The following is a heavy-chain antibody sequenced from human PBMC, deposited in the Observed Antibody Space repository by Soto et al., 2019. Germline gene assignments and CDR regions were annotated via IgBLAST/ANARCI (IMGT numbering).Heavy chain of an antibody. D-gene: IGHD1-26*01. CDR1: GFTFSSYA. Sequence: QVQLVESGGGVVQPGRSLRLSCAASGFTFSSYAMHWVRQAPGKGLEWVAVISYDGSNKYYADSVKGRFTISRDNSKNTLYLQMNSLRAEDTAVYYCARAYAGFLIVGATAIDYWGQGTLVTVSS. CDR3: ARAYAGFLIVGATAIDY. V-gene: IGHV3-30-3*01. CDR2: ISYDGSNK. J-gene: IGHJ4*02.